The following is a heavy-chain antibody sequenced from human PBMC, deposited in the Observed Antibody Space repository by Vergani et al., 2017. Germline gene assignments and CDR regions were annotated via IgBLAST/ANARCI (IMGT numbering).Heavy chain of an antibody. V-gene: IGHV1-69*18. D-gene: IGHD5-12*01. Sequence: QVQLVQSGAEVKKPGSSVKVSCKASGGTFSSYAISWVRQAPGQGLEWMGRIIPIFGTANYAQKFQGRVTITADESTSTAYMELSSLRSKDTAVYYCARKARSGYDLRGFDYWGQGTLVTVSS. CDR1: GGTFSSYA. CDR3: ARKARSGYDLRGFDY. CDR2: IIPIFGTA. J-gene: IGHJ4*02.